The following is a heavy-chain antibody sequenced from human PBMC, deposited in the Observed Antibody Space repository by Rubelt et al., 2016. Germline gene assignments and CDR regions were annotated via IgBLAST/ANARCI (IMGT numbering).Heavy chain of an antibody. CDR2: IDPGDSDT. Sequence: EVQLVQSGAEVKKPGESLKISCQVSGNSFTNYCIGCVRQMPGKGLEWMGIIDPGDSDTRSSPSFQGQVTLSADKSISTAYLRWTSLKAADTAMYDCSREGGPWGQGTLVTVSA. CDR3: SREGGP. J-gene: IGHJ5*02. D-gene: IGHD2-15*01. CDR1: GNSFTNYC. V-gene: IGHV5-51*01.